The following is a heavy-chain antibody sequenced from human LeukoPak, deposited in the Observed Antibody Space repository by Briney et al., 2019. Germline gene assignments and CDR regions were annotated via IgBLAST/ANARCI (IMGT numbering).Heavy chain of an antibody. Sequence: ASVKVSCKASGYTFTGYYMHWVRQAPGQGLERMGRINPNSGGTNYAQKFQGRVTMTRDTSISTAYMELSRLRSDDTAVYYCARDRVGVYGSGSYFHDYWGQGTLVTVSS. V-gene: IGHV1-2*06. J-gene: IGHJ4*02. CDR2: INPNSGGT. D-gene: IGHD3-10*01. CDR3: ARDRVGVYGSGSYFHDY. CDR1: GYTFTGYY.